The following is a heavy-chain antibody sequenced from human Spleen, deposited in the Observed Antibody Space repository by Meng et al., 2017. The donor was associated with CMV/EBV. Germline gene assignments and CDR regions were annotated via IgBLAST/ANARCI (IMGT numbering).Heavy chain of an antibody. V-gene: IGHV4-31*02. Sequence: SETLSLTCLVSGGSISRSSYYWGWIRQPPGKGLEWIGYIYYSGSTYYNPSLKSRVTISVDTSKNQFSLKLSSVAAADTAVYYCARDSSSSFDYWGQGTLVTVSS. CDR2: IYYSGST. CDR1: GGSISRSSYY. CDR3: ARDSSSSFDY. D-gene: IGHD6-6*01. J-gene: IGHJ4*02.